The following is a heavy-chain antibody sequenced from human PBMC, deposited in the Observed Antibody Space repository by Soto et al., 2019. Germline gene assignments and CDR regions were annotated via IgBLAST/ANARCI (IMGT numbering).Heavy chain of an antibody. CDR1: GDSFSSNSAA. V-gene: IGHV6-1*01. J-gene: IGHJ6*03. D-gene: IGHD2-2*01. CDR3: ARTQGIVVVPAAPFYYMDV. Sequence: SQTLSLTCAISGDSFSSNSAAWNWIRQSPSRGLEWLGRTYYRSKWYNDYAVSVKSRITINPDTSKNQFSLQLNSVTPEDTAVYYCARTQGIVVVPAAPFYYMDVWGKGTTVTVSS. CDR2: TYYRSKWYN.